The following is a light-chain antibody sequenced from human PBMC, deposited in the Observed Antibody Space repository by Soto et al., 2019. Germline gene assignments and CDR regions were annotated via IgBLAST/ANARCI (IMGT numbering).Light chain of an antibody. CDR3: QHYGRSAYT. Sequence: EIVLTQSPGTLSLSPGERATLSCRASQSVSSNYLAWYQQKPGQAPRLLIYGASSRATGIPDRFSGSGSGTDFTLTISRLESEDFAVYYCQHYGRSAYTFGQGTTLESK. J-gene: IGKJ2*01. CDR1: QSVSSNY. V-gene: IGKV3-20*01. CDR2: GAS.